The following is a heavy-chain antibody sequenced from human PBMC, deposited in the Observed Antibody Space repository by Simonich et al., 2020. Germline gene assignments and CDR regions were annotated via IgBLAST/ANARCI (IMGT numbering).Heavy chain of an antibody. CDR3: ARARGDSSSWYFDY. J-gene: IGHJ4*02. V-gene: IGHV3-21*01. CDR1: GFTFSSYS. D-gene: IGHD6-13*01. CDR2: ISSRSSYI. Sequence: EVQLVESGGGLVKPGGSLRLSCAASGFTFSSYSMNWVRQAPGKGLEWVLSISSRSSYIYYADSVKGRFTISRDNAKNSLYLQMNSLRAEDTAVYYCARARGDSSSWYFDYWGQGTLVTVSS.